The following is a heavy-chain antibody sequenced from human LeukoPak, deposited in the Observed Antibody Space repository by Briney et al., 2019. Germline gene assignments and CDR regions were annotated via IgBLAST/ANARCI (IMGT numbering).Heavy chain of an antibody. D-gene: IGHD6-19*01. CDR1: GFTFHSYW. Sequence: PGGSLRLSCAASGFTFHSYWMTWVRQAPGEGLEWVANIKPDGSDKYYVDSVRGRFTISRDNAKNSLSLQMNSLRVEDTAVYYCANVRSDWSFDYWGQGTLVTVSS. J-gene: IGHJ4*02. CDR3: ANVRSDWSFDY. V-gene: IGHV3-7*02. CDR2: IKPDGSDK.